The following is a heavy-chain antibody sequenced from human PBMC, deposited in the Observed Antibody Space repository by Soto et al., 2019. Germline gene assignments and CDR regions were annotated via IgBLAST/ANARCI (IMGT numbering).Heavy chain of an antibody. J-gene: IGHJ5*02. CDR1: GFTFSSFA. CDR3: ADGALRFSYP. Sequence: QVRLVESGGGVVQPGGSLRLSCTASGFTFSSFALHWVRQPPGKGLEWVAVISNEANSIRYADSVMGRFSISRDNSQNTVYLQIDRLALGDTAMEYCADGALRFSYPWGPGTLGTVSP. D-gene: IGHD3-3*01. V-gene: IGHV3-30*01. CDR2: ISNEANSI.